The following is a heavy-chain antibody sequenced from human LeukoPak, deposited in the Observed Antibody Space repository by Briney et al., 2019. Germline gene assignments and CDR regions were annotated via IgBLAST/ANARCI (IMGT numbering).Heavy chain of an antibody. CDR1: GGSVSSGSYY. CDR2: ISYSGST. D-gene: IGHD3-22*01. J-gene: IGHJ4*02. Sequence: SETLSLTCTVSGGSVSSGSYYWSWIRQPPGKGLEWIGYISYSGSTNYSPSLKSRVTISVDTSKNQFSLKLNSVTAADTAVYYCARSPTYYYDSSGYYYYFDYWGQGTLVTVSS. CDR3: ARSPTYYYDSSGYYYYFDY. V-gene: IGHV4-61*01.